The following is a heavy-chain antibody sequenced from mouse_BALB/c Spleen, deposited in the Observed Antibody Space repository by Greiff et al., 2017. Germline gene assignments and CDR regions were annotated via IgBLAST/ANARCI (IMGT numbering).Heavy chain of an antibody. CDR3: TRGGPPYAMDY. J-gene: IGHJ4*01. Sequence: VQLQQPGAELVRPGASVKLSCKASGYTFTSYWINWVKQRPGQGLEWIGNIYPSDSYTNYNQKFKDKATLTVDKSSSTAYMQLSSPTSEDSAVYYCTRGGPPYAMDYWGQGTSVTVSS. CDR2: IYPSDSYT. CDR1: GYTFTSYW. V-gene: IGHV1-69*02.